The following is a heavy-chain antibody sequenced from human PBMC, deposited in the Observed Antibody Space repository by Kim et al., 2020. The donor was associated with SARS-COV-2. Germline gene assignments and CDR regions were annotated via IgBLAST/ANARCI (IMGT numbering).Heavy chain of an antibody. CDR2: IIPIFGTA. CDR3: ARGLMSANYYDSSGAHAFDI. V-gene: IGHV1-69*13. D-gene: IGHD3-22*01. CDR1: GGTFSSYA. Sequence: SVKVSCKASGGTFSSYAISWVRQAPGQGLEWMGGIIPIFGTANYAQKFQGRVTITADESTSTAYMELSSLRSEDTAVYYCARGLMSANYYDSSGAHAFDIWGQGTMVTVSS. J-gene: IGHJ3*02.